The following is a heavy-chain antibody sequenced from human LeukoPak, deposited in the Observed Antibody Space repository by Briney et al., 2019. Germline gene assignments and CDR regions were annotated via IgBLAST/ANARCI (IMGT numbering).Heavy chain of an antibody. CDR3: ARHLSGITGYTYGRGIDY. D-gene: IGHD5-18*01. V-gene: IGHV3-7*01. J-gene: IGHJ4*02. CDR1: GFTFSSYW. CDR2: IKKDGSEK. Sequence: GGSLRLSCAASGFTFSSYWMSWVRQAPGKGLEWVANIKKDGSEKYYVDSVKGRFTFSRDNAKTSLYLQMNSLRAEDTAVYYCARHLSGITGYTYGRGIDYWGQGTLVTVSS.